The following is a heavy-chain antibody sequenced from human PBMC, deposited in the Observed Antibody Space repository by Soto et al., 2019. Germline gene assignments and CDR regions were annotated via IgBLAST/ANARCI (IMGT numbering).Heavy chain of an antibody. D-gene: IGHD1-1*01. CDR3: AREFVGFHNYNFTY. V-gene: IGHV4-31*03. J-gene: IGHJ4*01. Sequence: SETLSLTCTVSGGSISSGGYYWSWIRQHPGKGLEWIGYIYYSGSTYYNPSLKSRVTISVDTSKNQFSPKLSSVTAADTAVYYCAREFVGFHNYNFTYWGHGTLVTVSS. CDR2: IYYSGST. CDR1: GGSISSGGYY.